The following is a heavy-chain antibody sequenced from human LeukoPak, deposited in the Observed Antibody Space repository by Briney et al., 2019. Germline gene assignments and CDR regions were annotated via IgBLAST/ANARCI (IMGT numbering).Heavy chain of an antibody. D-gene: IGHD6-13*01. CDR1: GYSFTSYW. CDR3: ARSEVINIAAAADY. CDR2: IDPSDSYT. Sequence: PGESLKISCKGSGYSFTSYWIGWVRQMPGKGLEWMGRIDPSDSYTNYSPSFQGHVTISADKSISTAYLQWSSLKASDTAMYYCARSEVINIAAAADYWGQGTLVTVSS. J-gene: IGHJ4*02. V-gene: IGHV5-10-1*01.